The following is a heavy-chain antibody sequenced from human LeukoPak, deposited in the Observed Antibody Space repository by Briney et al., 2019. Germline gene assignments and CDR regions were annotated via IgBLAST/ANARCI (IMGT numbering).Heavy chain of an antibody. CDR2: ISIYNGNT. J-gene: IGHJ5*02. Sequence: ASVKVSRKASGYTFNGYYMHWVRQAPGQGPEWMGWISIYNGNTDYAQKLRGRVTMTTDTSTSTAYMELRSLRSDDTAVYYCARITYDFWSGYYMPDDPWGQGTLVTVSS. CDR1: GYTFNGYY. CDR3: ARITYDFWSGYYMPDDP. D-gene: IGHD3-3*01. V-gene: IGHV1-18*04.